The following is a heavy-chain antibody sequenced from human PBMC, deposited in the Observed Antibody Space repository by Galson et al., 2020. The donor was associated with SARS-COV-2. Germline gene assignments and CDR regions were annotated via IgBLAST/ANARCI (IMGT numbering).Heavy chain of an antibody. J-gene: IGHJ6*02. CDR3: AREEGIRGYNYGRLYYGMDV. V-gene: IGHV3-21*01. Sequence: GESLKISCAASGFPFRTYSMNWVRLAPGKGLEWVSSISTSSSYTYYVDSGKGRFSITRDNPRNSLYLQMKSLRAEETAVYYCAREEGIRGYNYGRLYYGMDVWGQGTTVTVSS. CDR1: GFPFRTYS. CDR2: ISTSSSYT. D-gene: IGHD5-18*01.